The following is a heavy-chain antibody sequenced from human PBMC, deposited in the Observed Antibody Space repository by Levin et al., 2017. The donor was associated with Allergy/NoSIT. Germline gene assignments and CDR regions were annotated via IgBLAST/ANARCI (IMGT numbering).Heavy chain of an antibody. V-gene: IGHV3-21*01. D-gene: IGHD1-7*01. J-gene: IGHJ5*02. CDR1: GFTFSPYS. CDR2: IGSRPTSI. CDR3: ARGTLDLPGGLCFHP. Sequence: GESLKISCVASGFTFSPYSMNWVRQAPGKGLEWVSSIGSRPTSIYYADSVKGRFTVSRDNAKNTLYLQMNNLTGEDTAVYYCARGTLDLPGGLCFHPWRQGTLVTVSS.